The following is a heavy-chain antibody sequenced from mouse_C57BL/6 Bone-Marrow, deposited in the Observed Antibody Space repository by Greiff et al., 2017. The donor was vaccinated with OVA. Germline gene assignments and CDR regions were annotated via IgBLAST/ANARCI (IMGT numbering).Heavy chain of an antibody. CDR1: GYTFTSYW. CDR3: ARGDGYDFAWLAY. J-gene: IGHJ3*01. V-gene: IGHV1-69*01. Sequence: QVQLKQPGAELVMPGASVKLSCKASGYTFTSYWMHWVKQRPGQGLEWIGEIDPSDSYTNYNQKFKGKSTLTVDKSSSTAYMQLSSLTSEDSAVYDCARGDGYDFAWLAYWGQGTLVTVSA. D-gene: IGHD2-2*01. CDR2: IDPSDSYT.